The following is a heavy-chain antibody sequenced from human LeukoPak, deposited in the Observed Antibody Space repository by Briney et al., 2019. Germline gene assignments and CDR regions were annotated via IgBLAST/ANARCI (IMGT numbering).Heavy chain of an antibody. J-gene: IGHJ4*02. CDR2: ISYDGSNK. V-gene: IGHV3-30-3*01. CDR1: GFTFSSYA. Sequence: PGGSLRLSCAASGFTFSSYAMHWVRQAPGKGLEWVAVISYDGSNKYYADSVKGRFTISRDNSKNTLYLQMNSLRAEDTAVYYCARDAGWLQLGYFDYWGQGTLVTVSP. CDR3: ARDAGWLQLGYFDY. D-gene: IGHD5-24*01.